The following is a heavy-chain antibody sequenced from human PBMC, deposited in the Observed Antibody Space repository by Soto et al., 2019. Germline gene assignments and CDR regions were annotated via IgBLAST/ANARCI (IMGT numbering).Heavy chain of an antibody. J-gene: IGHJ4*02. CDR3: AHRRNTGLALHFDS. CDR2: IYWDDDK. Sequence: GSGPTLVNPTQTLTLTCTFSGFSLSTSGVGVGWIRQPPGKALEWLALIYWDDDKRYSPSLKSRLTITKDTSKNQVVLTMTNMDTVNTATYSCAHRRNTGLALHFDSWGQGTLVT. CDR1: GFSLSTSGVG. D-gene: IGHD5-18*01. V-gene: IGHV2-5*02.